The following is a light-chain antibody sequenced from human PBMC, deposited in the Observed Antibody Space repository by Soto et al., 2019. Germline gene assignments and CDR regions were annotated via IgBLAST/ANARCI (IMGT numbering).Light chain of an antibody. CDR2: EAS. V-gene: IGKV1-5*03. J-gene: IGKJ4*01. CDR1: QSISSW. CDR3: QQYNSYPLT. Sequence: DIQMTQSPSTLSASVGDRVTITCRASQSISSWLAWYQQKAGKAPKVLIYEASNLESGVPSRFSGSGSGTEFTLTIIRLQPDDFATYYCQQYNSYPLTFGGGTKVEIK.